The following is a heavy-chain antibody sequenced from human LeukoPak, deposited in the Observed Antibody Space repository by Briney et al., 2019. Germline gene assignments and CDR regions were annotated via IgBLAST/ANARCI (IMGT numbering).Heavy chain of an antibody. Sequence: GGSLRLSCAASSFTFSNYAMNWVRQAPGKGLEWVSGISDSGDSTYYADSVKGRFTISRDNSKNTLHLQMNSLRAGDTAVYYCAKDYVSGTTDYWGQGTLVTVSS. V-gene: IGHV3-23*01. D-gene: IGHD1-14*01. J-gene: IGHJ4*02. CDR1: SFTFSNYA. CDR2: ISDSGDST. CDR3: AKDYVSGTTDY.